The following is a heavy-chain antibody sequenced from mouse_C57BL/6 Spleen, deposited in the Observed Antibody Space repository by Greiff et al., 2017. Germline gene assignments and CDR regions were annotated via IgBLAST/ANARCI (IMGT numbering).Heavy chain of an antibody. Sequence: QVQLQQPGAELVKPGASVKMSCKASGYTFTSYWITWVKQRPGQGLEWIGDIYPGSGSTNYNEKFKSKATLTVDTSSSTAYMQLSSLTSEDSAVYYCARSRGREDGLYYYAMDYWGQGTSVTVSS. V-gene: IGHV1-55*01. CDR1: GYTFTSYW. J-gene: IGHJ4*01. CDR2: IYPGSGST. CDR3: ARSRGREDGLYYYAMDY. D-gene: IGHD2-3*01.